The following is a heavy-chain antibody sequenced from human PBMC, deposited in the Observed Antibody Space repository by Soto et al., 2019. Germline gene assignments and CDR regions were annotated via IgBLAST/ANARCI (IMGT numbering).Heavy chain of an antibody. CDR3: AHSKYSRSSFDY. J-gene: IGHJ4*02. CDR2: IYWDDDK. V-gene: IGHV2-5*02. D-gene: IGHD6-6*01. CDR1: GFSLSTSDVG. Sequence: ESGPTLVNPTQTLTLTCTFSGFSLSTSDVGVGWIRQPPGKALEWLAIIYWDDDKRYSPSLKSRLTITKDTSKNQVVLTVTNMDPVDTATYYCAHSKYSRSSFDYWGQGTLVTAPQ.